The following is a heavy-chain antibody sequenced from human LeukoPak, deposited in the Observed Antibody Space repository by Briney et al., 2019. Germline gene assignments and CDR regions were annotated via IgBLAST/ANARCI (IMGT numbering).Heavy chain of an antibody. CDR2: IYDSGST. CDR3: ARQSISGSSLSYFDY. J-gene: IGHJ4*02. CDR1: GGSISSYY. D-gene: IGHD3-22*01. Sequence: SETLSLTCTVSGGSISSYYWSWIRQPPGKGLEWIGKIYDSGSTNYNPSLKSRLTISVDTSKNQCSLKLSSVTAADTAVYYCARQSISGSSLSYFDYWGQGTLVNVSS. V-gene: IGHV4-59*01.